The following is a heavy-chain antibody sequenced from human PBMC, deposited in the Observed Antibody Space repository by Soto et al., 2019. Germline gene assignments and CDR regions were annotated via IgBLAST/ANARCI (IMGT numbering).Heavy chain of an antibody. CDR3: ARGGRRWLQLNYYYYGMDV. D-gene: IGHD5-12*01. CDR1: GGSFSGYY. V-gene: IGHV4-34*01. J-gene: IGHJ6*02. Sequence: PSETLSLTCAVYGGSFSGYYWSWIRQPPGKGLEWIGEINHSGSTNDNPSLKSRVTISVDTSKNQFSLKLSSVTAADTAVYYCARGGRRWLQLNYYYYGMDVWGQGTTVTVSS. CDR2: INHSGST.